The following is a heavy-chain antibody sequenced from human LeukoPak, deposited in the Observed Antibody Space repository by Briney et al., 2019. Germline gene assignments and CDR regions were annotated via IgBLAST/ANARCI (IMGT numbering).Heavy chain of an antibody. V-gene: IGHV3-66*01. CDR1: GFTVSSNY. D-gene: IGHD3-16*02. Sequence: GGSLRLSCAASGFTVSSNYMSWVRQAPGKGLEWVSVIYSGGSTYYADSVKGRFTISRDNSKNTLYLQMNSLRAEDTAVYYCANGGGDYVWGSYRYTGGRDYWGQGTLVTVSS. CDR3: ANGGGDYVWGSYRYTGGRDY. CDR2: IYSGGST. J-gene: IGHJ4*02.